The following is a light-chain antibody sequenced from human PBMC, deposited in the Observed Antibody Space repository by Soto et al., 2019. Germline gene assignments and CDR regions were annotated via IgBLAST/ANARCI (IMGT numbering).Light chain of an antibody. CDR2: GGS. J-gene: IGKJ1*01. Sequence: DIVLTQSPGTLSLSPGERATLSCRASQSVSSNHLAWYQQKPGQAPRLLIYGGSSRATGIPVRFSGSGSETDSTLTITRLQPEDFAVYYCQQYSSPRTFGQGTKVDIK. CDR1: QSVSSNH. V-gene: IGKV3-20*01. CDR3: QQYSSPRT.